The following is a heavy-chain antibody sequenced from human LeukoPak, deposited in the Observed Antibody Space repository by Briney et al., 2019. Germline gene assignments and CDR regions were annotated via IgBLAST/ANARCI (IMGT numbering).Heavy chain of an antibody. V-gene: IGHV4-30-2*01. J-gene: IGHJ5*02. Sequence: SETLSLTCAVSGGSISSGGYSWSWIRQPPGKGLEWIGYIYHSGSTYYNPSLKSQVTISVDRSKNQFSLKLSSVTAADTAVYYCAREGGYCSSTSCYGNWFDPWGQGTLVTVSS. CDR3: AREGGYCSSTSCYGNWFDP. CDR1: GGSISSGGYS. D-gene: IGHD2-2*01. CDR2: IYHSGST.